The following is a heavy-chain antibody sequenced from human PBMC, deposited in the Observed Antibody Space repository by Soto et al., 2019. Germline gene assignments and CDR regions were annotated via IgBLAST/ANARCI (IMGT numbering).Heavy chain of an antibody. CDR3: ARQGITMIVVVVTDNWFDT. D-gene: IGHD3-22*01. CDR1: GGSISNNNYY. Sequence: SETLSLTCSVSGGSISNNNYYWGWIRQPPGKALEWIGSIYYSGSTYYNPSLRSRVTISVDTSRNQFSLKLNSVTAADTAVYYCARQGITMIVVVVTDNWFDTWGQGTLVTVSS. V-gene: IGHV4-39*01. J-gene: IGHJ5*02. CDR2: IYYSGST.